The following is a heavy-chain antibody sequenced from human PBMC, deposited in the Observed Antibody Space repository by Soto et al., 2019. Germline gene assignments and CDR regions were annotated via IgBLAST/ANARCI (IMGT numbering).Heavy chain of an antibody. V-gene: IGHV3-23*01. J-gene: IGHJ4*02. D-gene: IGHD6-6*01. CDR1: GFTFSSYA. Sequence: EVQLLESGGGLVQPGGSLRLSCAASGFTFSSYAMSWVRQAPGKGLEWVSGISGSGVSTYYADSVKGRFTISRDNSKSTLYLQMNSLRAKDTAVYYCAKDRERIATRSIDYWGQGTLVTVSS. CDR2: ISGSGVST. CDR3: AKDRERIATRSIDY.